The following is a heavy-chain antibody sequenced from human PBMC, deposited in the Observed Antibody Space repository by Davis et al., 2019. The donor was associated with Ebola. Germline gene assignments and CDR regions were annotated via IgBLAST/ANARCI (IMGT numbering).Heavy chain of an antibody. J-gene: IGHJ3*02. CDR1: GGSISSYY. CDR2: IYYSGST. V-gene: IGHV4-59*01. D-gene: IGHD5-12*01. Sequence: PSETLSLTCTVSGGSISSYYWSWIRQPPGKGLEWIGYIYYSGSTNYNPSLKSRVTISVDTSQNRFSLRLNSVAAADTAVYYCAVNSSGSDLNAFDIWGQGTKVTISS. CDR3: AVNSSGSDLNAFDI.